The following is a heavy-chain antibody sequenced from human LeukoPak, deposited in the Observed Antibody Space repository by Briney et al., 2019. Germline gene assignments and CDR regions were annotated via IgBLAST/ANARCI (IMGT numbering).Heavy chain of an antibody. J-gene: IGHJ4*02. CDR1: GFTFDGYG. V-gene: IGHV3-9*01. CDR3: TKVTDWRTGFDY. CDR2: ITWNSDDM. D-gene: IGHD3-9*01. Sequence: GGSLRLSCAASGFTFDGYGMYWVRQAPGKGQEWVSGITWNSDDMAYADSVKGRFTISRDNAKNCLYLQMNSLRVEDTALYYCTKVTDWRTGFDYWGQGTLVTVSS.